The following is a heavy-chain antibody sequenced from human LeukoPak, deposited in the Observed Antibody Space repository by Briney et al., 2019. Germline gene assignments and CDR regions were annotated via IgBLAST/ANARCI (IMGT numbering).Heavy chain of an antibody. CDR1: GGSISSSY. CDR2: INHSGST. J-gene: IGHJ4*02. V-gene: IGHV4-34*01. D-gene: IGHD5-24*01. CDR3: ARGRDDYNFAY. Sequence: PSETLSLTCTVSGGSISSSYWSWIRQAPGKGLEWIGEINHSGSTNYNPSLRSRVTISVDTSKNQFSLKLFSVTAADTAVYYCARGRDDYNFAYWGQGTLVTVSS.